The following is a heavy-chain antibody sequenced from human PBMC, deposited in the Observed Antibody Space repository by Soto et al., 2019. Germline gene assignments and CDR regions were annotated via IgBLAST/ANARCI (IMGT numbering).Heavy chain of an antibody. D-gene: IGHD3-22*01. J-gene: IGHJ4*02. Sequence: LRLSCAASGFTFSSYGMHWVRQAPGKGLEWVAVISYDGSNKYYAASVKGRFTISRDNSKNTLYLQMNSLRAEATAVYYCAKGNRYDSSGYYYFDYRRQGTLVTVSS. CDR1: GFTFSSYG. V-gene: IGHV3-30*18. CDR3: AKGNRYDSSGYYYFDY. CDR2: ISYDGSNK.